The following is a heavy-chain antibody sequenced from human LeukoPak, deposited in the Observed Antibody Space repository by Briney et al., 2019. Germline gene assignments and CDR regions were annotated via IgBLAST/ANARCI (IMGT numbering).Heavy chain of an antibody. CDR3: ARRIFGGYYRSTSRYRWPTDAFDI. V-gene: IGHV1-8*03. J-gene: IGHJ3*02. Sequence: ASAKVSCTPSGYTFTSYVINWVRQATGQGLEWMARLNPNRVNTGYAQKFQGIVSTTRNTSISTAYMELSSLRSEDTAVYYCARRIFGGYYRSTSRYRWPTDAFDIWGQGTMVTVSS. D-gene: IGHD2-2*01. CDR1: GYTFTSYV. CDR2: LNPNRVNT.